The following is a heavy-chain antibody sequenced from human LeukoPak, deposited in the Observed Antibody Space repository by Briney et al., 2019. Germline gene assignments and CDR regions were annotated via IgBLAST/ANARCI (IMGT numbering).Heavy chain of an antibody. CDR1: GGSISSGGYS. CDR3: AALHGDPDY. V-gene: IGHV4-30-2*01. CDR2: IYHSGST. D-gene: IGHD4-17*01. J-gene: IGHJ4*02. Sequence: PSETLSLTCAVSGGSISSGGYSWSWIQQPPGKGLEWIGYIYHSGSTYYNPSLKSRVTISVDRSKNQFSLKLSSVTAADTAVYYCAALHGDPDYWGQGTLVTVSS.